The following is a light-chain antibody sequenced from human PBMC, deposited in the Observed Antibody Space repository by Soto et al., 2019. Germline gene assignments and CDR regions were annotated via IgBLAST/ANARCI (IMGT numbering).Light chain of an antibody. CDR1: QGIANY. CDR2: AAA. Sequence: DILMTQSPCTLSLSAGERATLTCRASQGIANYLAWYQQKPGKGPKLLIYAAATLPSGVPSRFSGSGSGTDFTLTISSLQPEDFATYYCQQCGSSPFTFGQGTKVDI. J-gene: IGKJ3*01. CDR3: QQCGSSPFT. V-gene: IGKV1-27*01.